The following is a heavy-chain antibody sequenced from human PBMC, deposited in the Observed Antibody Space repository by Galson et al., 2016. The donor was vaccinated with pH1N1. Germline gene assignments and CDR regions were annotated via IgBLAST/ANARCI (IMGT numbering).Heavy chain of an antibody. V-gene: IGHV1-2*02. CDR2: INPNSGGT. Sequence: SVKVSCKASGYSFSNYYIHWVRQAPGQGLEWMGWINPNSGGTKYAQKFQGRVTMIRDASTTTGYMELSRLTSDDTAVYYCAKDRNNYDSSGYYTYYYDGLDVWGQGATVIVSS. CDR3: AKDRNNYDSSGYYTYYYDGLDV. D-gene: IGHD3-22*01. CDR1: GYSFSNYY. J-gene: IGHJ6*02.